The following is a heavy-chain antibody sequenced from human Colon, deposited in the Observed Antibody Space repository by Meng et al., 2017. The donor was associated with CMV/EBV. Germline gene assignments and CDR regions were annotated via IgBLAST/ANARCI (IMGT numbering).Heavy chain of an antibody. Sequence: GESLKISCTASGFTLSPYGVTWVRQAPGKGLEWVAVIGVSGRRTFYADSVQGRFTISRDESKNTVYLQMTRLRGEDTAVYYCGKDDFGSDYKTPVLIYGGDVWGQGTTVTVFS. V-gene: IGHV3-23*01. CDR1: GFTLSPYG. D-gene: IGHD3-10*01. CDR3: GKDDFGSDYKTPVLIYGGDV. J-gene: IGHJ6*02. CDR2: IGVSGRRT.